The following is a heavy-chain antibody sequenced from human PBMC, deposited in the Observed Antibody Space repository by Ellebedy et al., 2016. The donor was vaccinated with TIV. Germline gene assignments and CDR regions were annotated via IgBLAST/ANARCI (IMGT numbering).Heavy chain of an antibody. V-gene: IGHV3-11*04. CDR2: ISSSGSTI. Sequence: GESLKISCAASGFTFSDYYMSWIRQAPGKGLEWVSYISSSGSTIYYADSVKGRFTISRDNAKNSLYLQMNSLRAEDTAVYYCARDHVVGGGRPPGFDYWGQGTLVSVSS. D-gene: IGHD2-21*01. CDR3: ARDHVVGGGRPPGFDY. CDR1: GFTFSDYY. J-gene: IGHJ4*02.